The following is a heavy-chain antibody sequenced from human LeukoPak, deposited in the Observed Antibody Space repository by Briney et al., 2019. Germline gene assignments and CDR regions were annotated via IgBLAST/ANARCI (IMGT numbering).Heavy chain of an antibody. V-gene: IGHV3-23*01. D-gene: IGHD2-15*01. CDR2: ITGGGGTA. J-gene: IGHJ4*02. CDR1: GFTFSAYA. CDR3: ANDRRSYQWGSDY. Sequence: GGSLRLSCAASGFTFSAYALHWVRQAPGKGLEWVSAITGGGGTAYYADSVSGRFITSRDNSRNTIYLQMNRLMVEDTAVYYCANDRRSYQWGSDYWGPGTLVTVSS.